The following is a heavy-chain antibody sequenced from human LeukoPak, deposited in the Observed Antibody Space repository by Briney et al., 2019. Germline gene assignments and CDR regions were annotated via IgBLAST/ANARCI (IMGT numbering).Heavy chain of an antibody. J-gene: IGHJ4*02. V-gene: IGHV3-30*02. CDR3: ATRGKWELNRHFDY. D-gene: IGHD1-26*01. CDR1: GFTFSSYG. Sequence: PGGSLRLSCAASGFTFSSYGMHWVRQAPGKGLEWVAFIRYDGSNKYYADSVKGRFTISRDNSKNTLYLQMNSLRAEDTAVYYCATRGKWELNRHFDYWGQGTLVTVSS. CDR2: IRYDGSNK.